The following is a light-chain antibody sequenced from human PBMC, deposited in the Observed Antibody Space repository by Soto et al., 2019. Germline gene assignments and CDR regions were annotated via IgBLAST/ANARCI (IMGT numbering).Light chain of an antibody. CDR3: QQSSNWPLT. V-gene: IGKV3-11*01. J-gene: IGKJ4*01. CDR2: DAS. Sequence: EIVFTQSPATLSLSPGESATLSCRASQSVSSCLAWYQQKPGQAPRLLIYDASNRATGIPARFSGSGSGTDFTLTISSLEPEDFAVYYCQQSSNWPLTFGGGTKVEIK. CDR1: QSVSSC.